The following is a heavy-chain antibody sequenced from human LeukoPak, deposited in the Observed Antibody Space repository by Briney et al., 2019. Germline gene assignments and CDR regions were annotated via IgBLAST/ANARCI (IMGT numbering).Heavy chain of an antibody. CDR2: IYYSGST. V-gene: IGHV4-59*12. J-gene: IGHJ4*02. CDR1: GGSISSYY. Sequence: PSETLSLTCTVSGGSISSYYWSWIRRPPGKGLEWIGYIYYSGSTNYNPSLKSRVTISVDTSKNQFSLKLSSVTAADTAVYYCARGMIAVAGTGTYYFDYWGQGTLVTVSS. CDR3: ARGMIAVAGTGTYYFDY. D-gene: IGHD6-19*01.